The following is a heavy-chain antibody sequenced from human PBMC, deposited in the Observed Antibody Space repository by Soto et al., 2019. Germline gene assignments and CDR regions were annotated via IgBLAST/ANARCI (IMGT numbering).Heavy chain of an antibody. D-gene: IGHD4-17*01. CDR1: GYSYAFYW. V-gene: IGHV5-51*01. J-gene: IGHJ4*02. CDR3: ARQDGDGLYYFDY. CDR2: IYPRNSDT. Sequence: GESLKISCKGSGYSYAFYWIAWVRQMPGKGLEWMGVIYPRNSDTRYSPSFQGQVTISVDKSINTAYLQWNSLKASDTAMYYCARQDGDGLYYFDYWGQGTLVTVSS.